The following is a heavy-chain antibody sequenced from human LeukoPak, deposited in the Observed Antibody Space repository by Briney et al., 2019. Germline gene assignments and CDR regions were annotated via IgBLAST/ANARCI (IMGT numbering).Heavy chain of an antibody. CDR2: VSGSGGST. J-gene: IGHJ4*02. V-gene: IGHV3-23*01. D-gene: IGHD3-3*01. Sequence: GGSLRLSCAAYGFTFRSCAMIWVRQAPGKGLEWVSGVSGSGGSTYYADSLKGRFTISRNNSENTLYLQMNSLRAEDTAVYYCAKASDFWSGPIDYWGQGTLVTVSS. CDR3: AKASDFWSGPIDY. CDR1: GFTFRSCA.